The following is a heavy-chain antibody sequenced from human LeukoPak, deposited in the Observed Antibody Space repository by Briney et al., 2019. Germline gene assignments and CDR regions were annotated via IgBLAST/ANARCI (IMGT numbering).Heavy chain of an antibody. D-gene: IGHD3-10*01. CDR2: ISGSGGST. J-gene: IGHJ4*02. V-gene: IGHV3-23*01. CDR3: AKSNSGSYYSLDN. Sequence: PGGSLRLSCAASGFIFSGFAMSWVRQGPGKGLEWVSAISGSGGSTYNADSVKGRFTISRGNSKNTLYLQMNSLRAEDTAVYYCAKSNSGSYYSLDNWGQGALVTVSS. CDR1: GFIFSGFA.